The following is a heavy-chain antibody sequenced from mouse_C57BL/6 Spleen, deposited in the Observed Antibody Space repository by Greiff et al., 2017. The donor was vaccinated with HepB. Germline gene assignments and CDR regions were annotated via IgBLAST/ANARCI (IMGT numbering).Heavy chain of an antibody. V-gene: IGHV1-80*01. CDR2: IYPGDGDT. Sequence: QVQLKESGAELVKPGASVKISCKASGYAFSSYWMNWVKQRPGKGLEWIGQIYPGDGDTNYNGKIKGKATLTADKSSSTAYMQLSSLTSEDSAVYFCARPTGGGYFDVWGTGTTVTVSS. CDR3: ARPTGGGYFDV. CDR1: GYAFSSYW. J-gene: IGHJ1*03. D-gene: IGHD4-1*02.